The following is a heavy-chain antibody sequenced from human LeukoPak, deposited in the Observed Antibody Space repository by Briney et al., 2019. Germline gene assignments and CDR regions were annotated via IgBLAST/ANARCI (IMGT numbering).Heavy chain of an antibody. D-gene: IGHD3-10*01. Sequence: PGGSLRLSCAASGFTFSSYAMSWVRQAPGKGLEWVSAISGSGGSTYYADSVKGRFTISRDNSKNTLYLQMNSLRAEDTAVYYCAKAGRTYGSGSYYSPYYYYGMDVWGQGTTVTVSS. CDR1: GFTFSSYA. J-gene: IGHJ6*02. CDR2: ISGSGGST. V-gene: IGHV3-23*01. CDR3: AKAGRTYGSGSYYSPYYYYGMDV.